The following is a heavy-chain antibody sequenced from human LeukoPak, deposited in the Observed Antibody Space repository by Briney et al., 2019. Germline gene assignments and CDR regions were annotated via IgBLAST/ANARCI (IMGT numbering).Heavy chain of an antibody. CDR3: ARGPGWVDP. CDR2: TYYRSKWSS. V-gene: IGHV6-1*01. D-gene: IGHD2-2*01. CDR1: GDSVSSTSAT. J-gene: IGHJ5*02. Sequence: SQTLSLTCAISGDSVSSTSATWNWTRQSPSRGLEWLGRTYYRSKWSSDYAVSVKSRITVKSDTSKNQFSLQLNSVTPEDTAVYYCARGPGWVDPWGQGTLVTVSS.